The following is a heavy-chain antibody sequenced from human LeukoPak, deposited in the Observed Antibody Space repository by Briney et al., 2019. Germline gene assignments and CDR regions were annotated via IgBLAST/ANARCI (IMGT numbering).Heavy chain of an antibody. D-gene: IGHD4-11*01. Sequence: PGGSLRLSCAASGFTFSSYEMNWVRQAPGKGLEWVSSISSSSGYIYYADSLEGRFTISRDNAKNSLYLQMNSLRAEDTALYYCARGTPTTRDFDSWGQGTLVTVSS. J-gene: IGHJ4*02. CDR3: ARGTPTTRDFDS. CDR2: ISSSSGYI. V-gene: IGHV3-21*01. CDR1: GFTFSSYE.